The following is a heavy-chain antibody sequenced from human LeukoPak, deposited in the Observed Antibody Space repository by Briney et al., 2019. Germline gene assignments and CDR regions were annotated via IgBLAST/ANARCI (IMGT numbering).Heavy chain of an antibody. V-gene: IGHV4-34*01. Sequence: SETLSLTCAVYGGSFSGYYWSWIRQPPGKGLEWIGEINHSGSTNYNPSLKSRVTISVDTSKNQFSLKLSSVTAADTAVYYCARVGPLISGVLVPAAIGDSDYWGQGTLVTVSS. CDR3: ARVGPLISGVLVPAAIGDSDY. CDR1: GGSFSGYY. D-gene: IGHD2-2*02. CDR2: INHSGST. J-gene: IGHJ4*02.